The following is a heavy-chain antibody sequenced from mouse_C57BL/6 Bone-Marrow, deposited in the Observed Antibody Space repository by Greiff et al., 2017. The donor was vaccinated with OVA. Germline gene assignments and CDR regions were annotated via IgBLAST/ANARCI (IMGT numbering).Heavy chain of an antibody. Sequence: VQLQESGPELVKPGASVKISCKASGYSFTSYYIHWVKQRPGQGLEWIGWIYPGSGNTKYNEKFKGKATLTADKSSSTAYMLLSSLTSEDSAVYFCARRDPTWMDYWGQGTSVTVSS. J-gene: IGHJ4*01. V-gene: IGHV1-66*01. CDR3: ARRDPTWMDY. D-gene: IGHD3-3*01. CDR1: GYSFTSYY. CDR2: IYPGSGNT.